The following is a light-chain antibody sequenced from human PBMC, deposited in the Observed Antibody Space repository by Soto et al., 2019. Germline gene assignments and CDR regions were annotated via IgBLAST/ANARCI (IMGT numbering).Light chain of an antibody. J-gene: IGKJ4*02. Sequence: VPISFSPPSVSASVVDRVTITCRASQSISSWLAWYQQKPGKAPKLLIYDASSLESGVPSRFSGSGSGTEFTLTISSFQQAEDATRYCSTF. V-gene: IGKV1-5*01. CDR1: QSISSW. CDR3: ST. CDR2: DAS.